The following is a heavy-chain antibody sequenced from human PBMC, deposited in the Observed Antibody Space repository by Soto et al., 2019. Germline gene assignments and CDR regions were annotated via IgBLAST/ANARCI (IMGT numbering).Heavy chain of an antibody. CDR1: GDSIRSYY. D-gene: IGHD3-22*01. CDR3: ARDRAYYESSGLYFDY. J-gene: IGHJ4*02. Sequence: PSETLSLTCTVSGDSIRSYYWSWIRQPGKGLEWIGYIYDSGSTNYNPSLKSRVTISVDTSKSQFSLKLSSVTAADTAVYYCARDRAYYESSGLYFDYWGQGTLVTVSS. V-gene: IGHV4-59*01. CDR2: IYDSGST.